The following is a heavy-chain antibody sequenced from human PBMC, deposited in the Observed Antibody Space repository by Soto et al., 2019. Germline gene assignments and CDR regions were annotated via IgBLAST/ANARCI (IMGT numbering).Heavy chain of an antibody. Sequence: GSLRLSCAASGFTFSDRYMDWVRQAPGKGLEWVGRSRNKAHSYTTEYAASVKGRFTISRDDSKNSLYLQMNSLKTDDTAVYYCVRVRGGGTYHFDSWGQGTLVTVSS. D-gene: IGHD3-10*01. CDR3: VRVRGGGTYHFDS. V-gene: IGHV3-72*01. CDR1: GFTFSDRY. J-gene: IGHJ4*02. CDR2: SRNKAHSYTT.